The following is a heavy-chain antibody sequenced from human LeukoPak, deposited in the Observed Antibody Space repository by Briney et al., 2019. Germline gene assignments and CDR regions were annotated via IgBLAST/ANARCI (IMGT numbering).Heavy chain of an antibody. V-gene: IGHV1-2*02. J-gene: IGHJ4*02. D-gene: IGHD2-15*01. CDR2: INPNSGAT. CDR1: GYTLTGYY. Sequence: ASVKVSCKASGYTLTGYYMHWMRQAPGQGLEWMGWINPNSGATNYAQKFQGRVTMTRDTSMSTAYMELSGLRSDDTAVYYCSRDSGYCSGGSCWYFDFWGQGTLVTVSA. CDR3: SRDSGYCSGGSCWYFDF.